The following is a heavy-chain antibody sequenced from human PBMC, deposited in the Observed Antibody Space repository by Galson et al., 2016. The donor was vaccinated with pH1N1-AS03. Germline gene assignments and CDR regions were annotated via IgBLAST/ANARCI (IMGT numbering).Heavy chain of an antibody. CDR3: AWRYYFDY. Sequence: SVKVSCKASGYTLTRYYMHWVRQAPGQGLEWMGIIDPSGGPTTYAPKFQDRITITADTSTSTVYMELVSLRSEDTAVYYCAWRYYFDYWGQGTMVTVSS. J-gene: IGHJ4*02. CDR2: IDPSGGPT. D-gene: IGHD3-16*02. CDR1: GYTLTRYY. V-gene: IGHV1-46*01.